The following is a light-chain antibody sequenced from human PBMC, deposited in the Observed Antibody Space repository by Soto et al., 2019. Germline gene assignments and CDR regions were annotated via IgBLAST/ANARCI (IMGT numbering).Light chain of an antibody. CDR1: HTISSSY. Sequence: EIVLTQSPGTLSLSPGERATLSCRASHTISSSYLAWYQQKPGQAPRLLMYGISRRATGIPDRFSGSGSGTDFPLTITRLEPEDFEVYYCQQYVTSSPRTFGQGTKVEIK. J-gene: IGKJ1*01. CDR2: GIS. V-gene: IGKV3-20*01. CDR3: QQYVTSSPRT.